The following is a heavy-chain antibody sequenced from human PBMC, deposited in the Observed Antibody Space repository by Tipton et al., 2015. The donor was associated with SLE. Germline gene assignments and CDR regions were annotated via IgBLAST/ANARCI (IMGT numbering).Heavy chain of an antibody. D-gene: IGHD2-2*02. CDR3: AVVPAAINAFDI. Sequence: QLVQSGAEVKKPGSSVKVSCKASGGTFSSYAISWVRQAPGQGLEWMGGIIPIFGTASYAQKFQGRVTITTDESTSTAYMELSSLRSEDTAVYYCAVVPAAINAFDIWGQGTMVTVSS. J-gene: IGHJ3*02. CDR2: IIPIFGTA. V-gene: IGHV1-69*01. CDR1: GGTFSSYA.